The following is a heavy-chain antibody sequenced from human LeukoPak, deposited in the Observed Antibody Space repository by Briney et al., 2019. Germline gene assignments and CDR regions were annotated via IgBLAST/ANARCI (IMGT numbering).Heavy chain of an antibody. Sequence: PGGSLRLSCAASGFTFRDYSMAWVRQVPGGGREWVSAISIPTFTLYPDPVKSRFIISRDNSKNTLYLQMDNLRAEDRAVYYCVKERDRGVDVADDFDLWGQGTLVTVSS. CDR2: ISIPTFT. D-gene: IGHD6-19*01. V-gene: IGHV3-23*01. CDR1: GFTFRDYS. J-gene: IGHJ4*02. CDR3: VKERDRGVDVADDFDL.